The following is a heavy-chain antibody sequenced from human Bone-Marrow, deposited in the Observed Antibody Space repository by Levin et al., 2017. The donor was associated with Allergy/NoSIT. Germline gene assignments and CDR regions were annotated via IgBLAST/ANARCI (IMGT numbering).Heavy chain of an antibody. CDR2: IYWNDEK. CDR3: AHISGIEVILLEEDYFDY. V-gene: IGHV2-5*01. D-gene: IGHD3-10*01. CDR1: GFSLRPNGVG. Sequence: SGPTLVKPTQTLTLTCTFSGFSLRPNGVGVSWIRQPPGKPLEWLALIYWNDEKRYIPSLQSRLTITKDTSKNQVVLTMTNLDPVDTATYYCAHISGIEVILLEEDYFDYWGQGTLVTVSS. J-gene: IGHJ4*02.